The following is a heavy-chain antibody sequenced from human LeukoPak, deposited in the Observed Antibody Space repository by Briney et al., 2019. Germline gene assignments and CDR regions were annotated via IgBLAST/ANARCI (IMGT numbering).Heavy chain of an antibody. CDR3: VGRFDY. Sequence: GGSLRLSCAASGFTFSSYEMNWVRQAPGKGLEWVSFISSISSTIYYADFVKGRFTISRDNAKNSLYLQMNSLRAEDTAVYYCVGRFDYWGQGTLVTVSS. V-gene: IGHV3-48*03. CDR1: GFTFSSYE. CDR2: ISSISSTI. J-gene: IGHJ4*02.